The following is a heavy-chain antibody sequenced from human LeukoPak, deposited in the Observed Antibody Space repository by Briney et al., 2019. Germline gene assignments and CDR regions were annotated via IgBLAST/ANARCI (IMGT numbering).Heavy chain of an antibody. J-gene: IGHJ4*02. CDR2: INAGNGNT. D-gene: IGHD3-9*01. V-gene: IGHV1-3*03. Sequence: ASVKVSCKASGYTFTSYAMHWVRQAPGRRLEWMGWINAGNGNTKYSQEFQGRVTITRDTSASTAYMELSSLRSEDTAVYYCARSPHILTGENFDYWGQGTLVTVSS. CDR3: ARSPHILTGENFDY. CDR1: GYTFTSYA.